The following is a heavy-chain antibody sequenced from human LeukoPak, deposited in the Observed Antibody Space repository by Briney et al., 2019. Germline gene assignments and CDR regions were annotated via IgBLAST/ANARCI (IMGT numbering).Heavy chain of an antibody. Sequence: PSETLSLTCAVYGGSFSGYYWSWIRQPPGKGLEWIGEINHSGSTNYNPSLKSRVTILVDTSKNQYSLKLSSVTAADSAVYYCTSGILFGAASFDYWGQGTLVTVSS. V-gene: IGHV4-34*01. CDR3: TSGILFGAASFDY. J-gene: IGHJ4*02. CDR2: INHSGST. CDR1: GGSFSGYY. D-gene: IGHD3-10*01.